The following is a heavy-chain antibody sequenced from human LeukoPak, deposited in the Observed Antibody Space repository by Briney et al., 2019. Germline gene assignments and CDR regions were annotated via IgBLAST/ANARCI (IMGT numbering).Heavy chain of an antibody. J-gene: IGHJ3*02. Sequence: GGSLRLSCAASGFTFSSYAMSWVRQAPGKGLEWVSAISGSGGSTYYADSVKGRFTISRDNSKNTLYLQMNSLRAEDTAVYYCAKGTGYSSGWYGAFGIWGQGTMVTVSS. CDR2: ISGSGGST. CDR3: AKGTGYSSGWYGAFGI. CDR1: GFTFSSYA. V-gene: IGHV3-23*01. D-gene: IGHD6-19*01.